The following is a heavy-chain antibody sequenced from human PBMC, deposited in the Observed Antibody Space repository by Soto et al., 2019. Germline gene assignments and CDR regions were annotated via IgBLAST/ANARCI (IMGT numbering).Heavy chain of an antibody. Sequence: SETLSLTCTVYGGSISSGGYYWSWIRQHPGKGLEWIGYIYYTGSTSYTPSLKSRVTILVDTSKNQLSLKLSSVTAADTAVYYCARVAYGNNSLDQWGQGTLVTISS. V-gene: IGHV4-31*03. CDR1: GGSISSGGYY. J-gene: IGHJ4*02. D-gene: IGHD4-17*01. CDR3: ARVAYGNNSLDQ. CDR2: IYYTGST.